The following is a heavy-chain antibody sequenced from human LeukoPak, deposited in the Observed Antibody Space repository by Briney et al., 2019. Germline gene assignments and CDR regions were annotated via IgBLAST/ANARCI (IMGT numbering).Heavy chain of an antibody. D-gene: IGHD3-22*01. CDR3: TTVGLMYYYDSSGYRPFDY. V-gene: IGHV3-15*01. Sequence: GGSLRLSCAASGFTFSNAWMSWVRQAPGKGLEWVGRIKSKTDGGTTHYAAPVKGRFTISRDDSKNTLYLQMNSLKTEDTAVYYCTTVGLMYYYDSSGYRPFDYWGQGTLVTVSS. J-gene: IGHJ4*02. CDR1: GFTFSNAW. CDR2: IKSKTDGGTT.